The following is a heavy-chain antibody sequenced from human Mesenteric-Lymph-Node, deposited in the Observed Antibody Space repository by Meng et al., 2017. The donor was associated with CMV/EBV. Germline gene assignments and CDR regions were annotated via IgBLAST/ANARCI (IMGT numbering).Heavy chain of an antibody. D-gene: IGHD1-1*01. Sequence: AWGCGCSSYQIRWGREAGGGGGGWVGGRSRKSGNAGYGQACGGRVSVTGDSSIDAAYMELASRGSEDAAVYFCARGPPEKTWNDFWGQGTLVTVSS. CDR2: RSRKSGNA. CDR3: ARGPPEKTWNDF. CDR1: GCGCSSYQ. J-gene: IGHJ4*02. V-gene: IGHV1-8*01.